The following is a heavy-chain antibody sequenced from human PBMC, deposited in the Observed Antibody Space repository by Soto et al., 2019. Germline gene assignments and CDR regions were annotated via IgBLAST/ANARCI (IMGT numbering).Heavy chain of an antibody. Sequence: SRGSLSTYAVGRLRQAPGQGLEWMGGTIPIFGDTKYAQKLQGRVIMTTDTSTTTAYLELRSLRSDDTAVYDCARHQGPTTSENWFAPWVQGTLV. CDR2: TIPIFGDT. J-gene: IGHJ5*02. D-gene: IGHD1-1*01. CDR3: ARHQGPTTSENWFAP. V-gene: IGHV1-69*05. CDR1: RGSLSTYA.